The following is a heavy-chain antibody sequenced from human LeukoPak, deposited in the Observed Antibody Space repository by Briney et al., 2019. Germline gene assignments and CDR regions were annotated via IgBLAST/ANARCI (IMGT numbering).Heavy chain of an antibody. J-gene: IGHJ4*02. V-gene: IGHV3-9*01. Sequence: GGSLRLSCAASGFTFDDYAMHWVRQAPGKGLEWVSGISWNSGGIGYADSVKGRFTISRDNAKNSLYLQMNSLRAEDTALYYCAKDKGISVSGFFDYWGQGTLVTVSS. CDR3: AKDKGISVSGFFDY. CDR2: ISWNSGGI. CDR1: GFTFDDYA. D-gene: IGHD6-19*01.